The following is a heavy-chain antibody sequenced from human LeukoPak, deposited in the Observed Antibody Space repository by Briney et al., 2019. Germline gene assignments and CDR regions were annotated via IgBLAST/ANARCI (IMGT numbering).Heavy chain of an antibody. CDR1: GFTFSSYG. V-gene: IGHV3-30*03. J-gene: IGHJ6*03. Sequence: GGSLRLSCAASGFTFSSYGMHWVRQAPGKGLEWVAVISYDGSNKYYADSVKGRFTISRDNSKNTLYLQMNSLRAEDTAVYYCAREPHYYYYYMDVWGKGTTVTVSS. CDR2: ISYDGSNK. CDR3: AREPHYYYYYMDV.